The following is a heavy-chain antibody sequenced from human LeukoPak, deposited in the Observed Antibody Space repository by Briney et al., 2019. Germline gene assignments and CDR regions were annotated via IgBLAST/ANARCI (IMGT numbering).Heavy chain of an antibody. Sequence: EASVKVSCKASGYTFTGYYMHWVRQALGQGLEWMGWINPNSGGTNYAQKFQGRVTMTRDTSISTAYMELSRLRSDDTAVYYCARGQGSSSWYFRSFDYWGQGTLVTVSS. V-gene: IGHV1-2*02. D-gene: IGHD6-13*01. J-gene: IGHJ4*02. CDR2: INPNSGGT. CDR3: ARGQGSSSWYFRSFDY. CDR1: GYTFTGYY.